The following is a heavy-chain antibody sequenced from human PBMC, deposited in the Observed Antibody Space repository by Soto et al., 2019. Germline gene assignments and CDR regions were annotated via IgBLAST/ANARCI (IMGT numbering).Heavy chain of an antibody. CDR3: AREAAAERNYYGLDV. V-gene: IGHV1-18*01. D-gene: IGHD6-13*01. CDR2: ISGYNGNT. J-gene: IGHJ6*02. CDR1: GYIFSRYG. Sequence: QVQLVQSGPEVRKPGASVKVSCKASGYIFSRYGISWVRQAPGQGLEWMGWISGYNGNTKFGERVQGRVNVTTDTSTSTAYMELRSLRSDDTAVYYCAREAAAERNYYGLDVWGQGTMVIVSS.